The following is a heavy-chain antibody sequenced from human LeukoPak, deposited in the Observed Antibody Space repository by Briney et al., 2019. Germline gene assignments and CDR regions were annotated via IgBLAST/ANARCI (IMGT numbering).Heavy chain of an antibody. CDR1: GGSISSGDYY. D-gene: IGHD6-19*01. J-gene: IGHJ6*02. V-gene: IGHV4-30-4*01. CDR3: ASIAVDSYYGMDV. Sequence: SQTLSLTCTVSGGSISSGDYYWSWIRQPPGKGLEWIGYIYYSGSTYYNPSLKSRVTISVDTSKNQFSLKLSSVTAADTAVYYCASIAVDSYYGMDVWGQGTTVTVSS. CDR2: IYYSGST.